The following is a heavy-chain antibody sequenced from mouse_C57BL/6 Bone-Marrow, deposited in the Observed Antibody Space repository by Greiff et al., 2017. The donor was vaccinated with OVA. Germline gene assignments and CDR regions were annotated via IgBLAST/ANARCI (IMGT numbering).Heavy chain of an antibody. CDR1: GYTFTSYT. CDR2: INPSSGYT. V-gene: IGHV1-4*01. J-gene: IGHJ3*01. D-gene: IGHD2-1*01. Sequence: VKLMESGAELARPGASVKMSCKASGYTFTSYTMHWVKQRPGQGLEWIGYINPSSGYTKYNQKFKDKATLTADKSSSTAYMQLSSLTSEDSAVYYCARAKDGNHRTWFAYWGQGTLVTVSA. CDR3: ARAKDGNHRTWFAY.